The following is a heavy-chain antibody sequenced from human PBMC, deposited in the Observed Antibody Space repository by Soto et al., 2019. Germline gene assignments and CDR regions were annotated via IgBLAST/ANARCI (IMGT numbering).Heavy chain of an antibody. D-gene: IGHD2-2*01. J-gene: IGHJ6*02. CDR2: IIPISVTA. V-gene: IGHV1-69*01. CDR1: GGTFSSYA. CDR3: ARSQGSSTSLEIYYYYYYGMDV. Sequence: QVQLVQSGAEVKKPGSSVKVSCKASGGTFSSYAISWVRQAPGQGLEWMGGIIPISVTANYAHKFQGRVTITAAESTSTAYMELSSLRSEDTAVYYGARSQGSSTSLEIYYYYYYGMDVWGQGTTVTVSS.